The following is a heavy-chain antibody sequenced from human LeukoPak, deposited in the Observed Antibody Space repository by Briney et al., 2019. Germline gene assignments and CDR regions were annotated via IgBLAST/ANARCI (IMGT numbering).Heavy chain of an antibody. CDR3: ARHGSYDPFDY. V-gene: IGHV4-34*01. D-gene: IGHD3-3*01. Sequence: PSETLSLTCAVYGGSFSGYYWSWIRQPPGKGLEWIGEINHSGSTNYNPSLKSRVTISVDTSKNQFSLKLSSVTAADTAVYYCARHGSYDPFDYWGQGTLVTVSS. CDR2: INHSGST. J-gene: IGHJ4*02. CDR1: GGSFSGYY.